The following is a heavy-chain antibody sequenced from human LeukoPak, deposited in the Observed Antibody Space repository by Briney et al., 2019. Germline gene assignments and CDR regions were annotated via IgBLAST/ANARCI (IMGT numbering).Heavy chain of an antibody. D-gene: IGHD3-9*01. V-gene: IGHV3-30-3*01. Sequence: GGSLRLSCAASGFTFSTYAMHWVRQAPGKGLEWVAAISNDGGDKYYADSVRGRFTISRDNSKNTLSLQMNSLRTEDTALYYCARDSAVTIFFSPLMDVWGQGTTVTVSS. CDR3: ARDSAVTIFFSPLMDV. CDR2: ISNDGGDK. CDR1: GFTFSTYA. J-gene: IGHJ6*02.